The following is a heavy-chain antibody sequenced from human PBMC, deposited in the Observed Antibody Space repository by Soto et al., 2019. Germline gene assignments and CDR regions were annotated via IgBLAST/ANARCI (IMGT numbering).Heavy chain of an antibody. CDR2: IIPIFGTA. CDR3: ASTLGGRLGGYFDY. D-gene: IGHD3-16*01. V-gene: IGHV1-69*01. Sequence: QVQLVQSGAEVKKPGSSVKVSCKASGGTFSSYAISWVRQAPGQGLEWMGGIIPIFGTANYAQKFQGRVTITADESMSTAYMELSSLRSEDTAVYYCASTLGGRLGGYFDYWGQGTLVTVSS. J-gene: IGHJ4*02. CDR1: GGTFSSYA.